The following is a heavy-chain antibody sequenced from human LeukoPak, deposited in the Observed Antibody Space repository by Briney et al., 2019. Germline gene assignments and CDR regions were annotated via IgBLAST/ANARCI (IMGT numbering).Heavy chain of an antibody. J-gene: IGHJ4*02. CDR2: INGDGSST. CDR1: GFTFSSYW. CDR3: ARDLRSPSDTNIAIDY. V-gene: IGHV3-74*01. Sequence: PGGSLRLSCAASGFTFSSYWMHWVRQTPGKGLVWVSRINGDGSSTVSADSVKGRFTISRDNAMNTLYLQMNSLRAEDTAVYYCARDLRSPSDTNIAIDYWGQGTLVTVSP.